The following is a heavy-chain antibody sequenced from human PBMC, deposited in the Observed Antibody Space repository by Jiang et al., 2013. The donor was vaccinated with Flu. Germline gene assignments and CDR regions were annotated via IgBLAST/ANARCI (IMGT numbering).Heavy chain of an antibody. J-gene: IGHJ4*02. CDR2: INPNTGDA. CDR1: GYTLTGYF. CDR3: ARDFSKRIVEWSDY. Sequence: SGAEVKSPGASVKVSCKASGYTLTGYFMHWVRQAPGQGLEWMGWINPNTGDANYAQKFQGRVTLTRDTSISTVYMELSGLRFDDTAVYYCARDFSKRIVEWSDYWGQGTLVTVSS. D-gene: IGHD3-3*01. V-gene: IGHV1-2*02.